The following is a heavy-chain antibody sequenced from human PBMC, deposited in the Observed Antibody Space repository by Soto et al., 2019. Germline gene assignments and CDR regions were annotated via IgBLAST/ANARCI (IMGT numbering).Heavy chain of an antibody. D-gene: IGHD2-2*01. J-gene: IGHJ6*02. CDR2: ISSSGSTI. Sequence: GGSRRLSCAASGFTFSRYEMNWVRQAPGKGLGWVSYISSSGSTIYYADSVKGRFTISRDNAKNSLYLQMNSLRAEDTAVYYCARLKKYQLLFYYYYYGMDVWGQGTTVTVSS. CDR1: GFTFSRYE. V-gene: IGHV3-48*03. CDR3: ARLKKYQLLFYYYYYGMDV.